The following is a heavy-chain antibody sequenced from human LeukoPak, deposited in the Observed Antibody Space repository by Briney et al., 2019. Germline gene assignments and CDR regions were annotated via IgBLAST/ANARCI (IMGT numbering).Heavy chain of an antibody. CDR1: GFTFYDYA. D-gene: IGHD3-16*01. J-gene: IGHJ3*02. CDR2: ISWNSGSM. V-gene: IGHV3-9*01. CDR3: ARGSGAFDI. Sequence: GRSLRLSCAASGFTFYDYAMHWVRQAPGKGLEWVSGISWNSGSMDYADSVKGRFTISRDNAKNSLYLQMNSLRAEDTAVYYCARGSGAFDIWGQGTMVTVSS.